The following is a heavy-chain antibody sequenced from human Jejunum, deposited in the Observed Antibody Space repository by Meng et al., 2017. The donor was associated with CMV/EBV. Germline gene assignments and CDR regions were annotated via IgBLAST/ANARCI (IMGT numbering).Heavy chain of an antibody. Sequence: SGASIISGDRYWTWIRQSPGKGLEWIGNVYYSGTTSYNRSLKSRVTISVDTSKNQFSLKLASVIAADTAVYYCVLMIPADTNYFDPWGQGTLVTVSS. V-gene: IGHV4-30-4*01. D-gene: IGHD6-25*01. CDR3: VLMIPADTNYFDP. CDR1: GASIISGDRY. J-gene: IGHJ5*02. CDR2: VYYSGTT.